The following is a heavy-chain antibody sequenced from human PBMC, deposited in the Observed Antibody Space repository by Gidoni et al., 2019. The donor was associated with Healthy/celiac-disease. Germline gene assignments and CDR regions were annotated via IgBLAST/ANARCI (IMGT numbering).Heavy chain of an antibody. CDR2: ISGSGGST. Sequence: EVQLLESGGGLVQPGGSLRLSGAASGFACSSYAMSWVRQAPGKGLEWVSVISGSGGSTSYVDSVKGRSTISRDNSKNTMYLQMNSLSADDTAVYYGAKVVGVTMVRGVPAHFDSWGQGTLVTVSS. CDR3: AKVVGVTMVRGVPAHFDS. J-gene: IGHJ4*02. D-gene: IGHD3-10*01. V-gene: IGHV3-23*01. CDR1: GFACSSYA.